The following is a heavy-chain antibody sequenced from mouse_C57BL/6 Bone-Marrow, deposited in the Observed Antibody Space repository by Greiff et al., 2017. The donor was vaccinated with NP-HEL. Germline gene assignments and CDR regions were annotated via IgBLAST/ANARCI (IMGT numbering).Heavy chain of an antibody. Sequence: EVKLVESGPELVKPGASVKISCKASGYSFTGYYMNWVKQSPEKSLEWIGEINPSTGGTTYNQKFKAKATLTVDKSSSTAYMQLKSLTSEDSAVYYCARGGSSYQAWFAYWGQGTLVTVSA. V-gene: IGHV1-42*01. CDR1: GYSFTGYY. CDR3: ARGGSSYQAWFAY. D-gene: IGHD1-1*01. J-gene: IGHJ3*01. CDR2: INPSTGGT.